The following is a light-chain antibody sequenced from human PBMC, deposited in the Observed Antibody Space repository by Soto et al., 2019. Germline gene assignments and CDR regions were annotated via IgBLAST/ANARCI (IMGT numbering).Light chain of an antibody. CDR3: SSYTINRTYV. J-gene: IGLJ1*01. Sequence: QSVLTQPASVSGSPGQSITISCTGTSSDGGGYNYVSWYQQNPGKTPKLMIYEVSKRPPGDSNRFSASKSGNMAPLTISGLQGEVEADYYCSSYTINRTYVFGPGTKVTVL. CDR2: EVS. CDR1: SSDGGGYNY. V-gene: IGLV2-14*01.